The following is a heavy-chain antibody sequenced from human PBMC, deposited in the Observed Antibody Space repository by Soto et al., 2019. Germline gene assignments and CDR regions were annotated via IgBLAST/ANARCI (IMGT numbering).Heavy chain of an antibody. CDR3: ARGAVYGSGSYYNKGWFDP. J-gene: IGHJ5*02. V-gene: IGHV4-31*03. CDR2: IYYSGST. CDR1: GGSISSGGYY. D-gene: IGHD3-10*01. Sequence: QVQLQESGPGLVKPSQTLSITCTVSGGSISSGGYYWSWIRQHPGKGLEWIGYIYYSGSTYYNPSLKSRVTISVDTSKNQFSLKLSSVTAADTAVHYCARGAVYGSGSYYNKGWFDPWGQGTLVTVSS.